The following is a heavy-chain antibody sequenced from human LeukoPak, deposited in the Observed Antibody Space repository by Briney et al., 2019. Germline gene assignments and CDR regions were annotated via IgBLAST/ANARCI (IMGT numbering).Heavy chain of an antibody. CDR2: INPNSGGT. CDR3: ARERTIFGVGFDY. CDR1: GYTFTSYY. Sequence: ASVKVSCKASGYTFTSYYMHWVRQAPGQGLEWMGWINPNSGGTNYAQKFQGRVTMTRDTSISTAYMELSRLRSDDTAVYYCARERTIFGVGFDYWGQGTLVTVSS. V-gene: IGHV1-2*02. J-gene: IGHJ4*02. D-gene: IGHD3-3*01.